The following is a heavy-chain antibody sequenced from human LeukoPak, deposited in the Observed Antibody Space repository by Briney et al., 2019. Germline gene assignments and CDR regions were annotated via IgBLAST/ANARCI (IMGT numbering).Heavy chain of an antibody. CDR2: INYNTGGT. CDR3: ARSGYYYGLDV. CDR1: GYTLTGYY. J-gene: IGHJ6*02. Sequence: ASVTVSRKASGYTLTGYYMHWVRQAPGQGLERMGWINYNTGGTNFVRKFQGRVTMTRHTSITTVYMELSRLRSDDTAVYYCARSGYYYGLDVWGQGTTVTVSS. V-gene: IGHV1-2*02.